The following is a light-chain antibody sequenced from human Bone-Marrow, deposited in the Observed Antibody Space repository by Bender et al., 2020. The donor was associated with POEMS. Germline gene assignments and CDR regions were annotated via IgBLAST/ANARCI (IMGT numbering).Light chain of an antibody. Sequence: SYELTQPPSVSVSPGQTARITCSGDVLARKYACWFQQKPGQSPVLVIYQDTKRPSGIPERFSGSNSGNTATLTISGTQAMDEADYYCQAWDTYSVIFGGGTKLTVL. CDR3: QAWDTYSVI. CDR2: QDT. J-gene: IGLJ2*01. V-gene: IGLV3-1*01. CDR1: VLARKY.